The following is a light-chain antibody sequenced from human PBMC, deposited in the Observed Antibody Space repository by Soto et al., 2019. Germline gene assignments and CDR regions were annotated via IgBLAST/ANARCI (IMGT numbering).Light chain of an antibody. CDR3: QQYTNWPPHT. CDR1: QSVNTN. Sequence: EIVMTQSPATLSVSPGESATLSCRASQSVNTNLAWYQQKPGRAPRLLIHGASTRATGIPARFSGSGSGTEFTLNISSLQSEDFAVYSCQQYTNWPPHTFGQGTKLEIK. CDR2: GAS. V-gene: IGKV3-15*01. J-gene: IGKJ2*01.